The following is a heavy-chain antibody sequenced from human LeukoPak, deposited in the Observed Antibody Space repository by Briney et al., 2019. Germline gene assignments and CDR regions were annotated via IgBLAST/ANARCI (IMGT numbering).Heavy chain of an antibody. J-gene: IGHJ6*02. V-gene: IGHV3-30-3*01. CDR1: GFTFSSYA. Sequence: GGSLRLSCAASGFTFSSYAMHWVRQAPGKGLEWVAVISYDGSNKYYADSEKGRFTISRDNSKNTLYLQMNSLRAEDTAVYYCARDYGDPEDYYGMDVWGQGTTVTVSS. D-gene: IGHD4-17*01. CDR2: ISYDGSNK. CDR3: ARDYGDPEDYYGMDV.